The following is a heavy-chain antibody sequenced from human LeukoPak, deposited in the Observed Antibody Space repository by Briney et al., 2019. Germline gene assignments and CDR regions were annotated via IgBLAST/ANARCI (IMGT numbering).Heavy chain of an antibody. CDR3: ARVLTELSYYYYMDV. Sequence: SETLSLTCTVSDGSISSYYWSWIRQPPGKGLEWIGYIYYSGSTNYNPSLKSRVTISVDTSKNQFSLKLSSVTAADTAVYYCARVLTELSYYYYMDVWGKGTTVTVSS. V-gene: IGHV4-59*01. CDR1: DGSISSYY. D-gene: IGHD1-14*01. CDR2: IYYSGST. J-gene: IGHJ6*03.